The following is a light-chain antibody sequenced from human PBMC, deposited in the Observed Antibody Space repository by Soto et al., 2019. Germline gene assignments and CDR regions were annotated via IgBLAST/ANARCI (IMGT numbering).Light chain of an antibody. Sequence: QPVLTQSPSASASPGASAKLTCTLSSGQSDYAIAWHQQQPEKGPRYLMKVTSDGSHTKGDGIPDRISCSSSGADRYLTISSLRSDDEADYYCQAWGSGGVFGGGTKLTVL. CDR1: SGQSDYA. J-gene: IGLJ3*02. V-gene: IGLV4-69*01. CDR2: VTSDGSH. CDR3: QAWGSGGV.